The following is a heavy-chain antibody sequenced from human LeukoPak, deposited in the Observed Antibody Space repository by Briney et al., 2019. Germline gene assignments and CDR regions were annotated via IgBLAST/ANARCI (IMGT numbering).Heavy chain of an antibody. D-gene: IGHD6-19*01. J-gene: IGHJ6*02. CDR3: ARVKQWLVRSYYYYYGMDV. CDR1: GGSISSYY. Sequence: PSETLSLTCTVSGGSISSYYWSWIRQPAGKGLEWIGYIYYSGSTNYNPSLKSRVTISVDTSKNQFSLKLSSVTAADTAVYYCARVKQWLVRSYYYYYGMDVWGQGTTVTVSS. V-gene: IGHV4-59*01. CDR2: IYYSGST.